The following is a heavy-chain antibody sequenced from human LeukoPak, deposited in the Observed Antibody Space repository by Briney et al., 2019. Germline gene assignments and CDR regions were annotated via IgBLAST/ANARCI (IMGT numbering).Heavy chain of an antibody. CDR3: ARANKEYSYGTFDY. Sequence: SQTLSLTCTVSGGSISSGDYYWSWIRQPPGKGLEWIGYIYYSGSTNYNPSLKSRVTISVDTSKNQFSLKLSSVTAADTAVYYCARANKEYSYGTFDYWGQGTLVTVSS. J-gene: IGHJ4*02. V-gene: IGHV4-61*08. CDR1: GGSISSGDYY. D-gene: IGHD5-18*01. CDR2: IYYSGST.